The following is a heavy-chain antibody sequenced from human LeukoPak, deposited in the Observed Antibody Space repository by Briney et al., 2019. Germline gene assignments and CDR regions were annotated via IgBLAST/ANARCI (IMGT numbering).Heavy chain of an antibody. CDR2: INTDGSST. V-gene: IGHV3-74*01. J-gene: IGHJ6*02. Sequence: PGGSLRLSCAASGFIFSTYWMHWVRQAPGKGLVWVSRINTDGSSTAYAASVKGRFTISRDNAKNILYLQVNSLRAEDTALYYCARERVGSDYYGLDVWGQGTTVSVSS. CDR3: ARERVGSDYYGLDV. D-gene: IGHD6-25*01. CDR1: GFIFSTYW.